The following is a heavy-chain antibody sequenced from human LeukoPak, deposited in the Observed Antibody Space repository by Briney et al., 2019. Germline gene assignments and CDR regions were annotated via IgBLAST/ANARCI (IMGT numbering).Heavy chain of an antibody. CDR1: GDSVSSNTAA. J-gene: IGHJ4*02. D-gene: IGHD6-19*01. CDR3: ARGSVARDY. Sequence: SQTLSLTCAISGDSVSSNTAAWNWIRQSPSRGLEWLGRTYYRSKWFNDYAVSVKSRITINPDTSKNQFSLKLSSVTAADTAVYYCARGSVARDYWGQGTLVTVSS. V-gene: IGHV6-1*01. CDR2: TYYRSKWFN.